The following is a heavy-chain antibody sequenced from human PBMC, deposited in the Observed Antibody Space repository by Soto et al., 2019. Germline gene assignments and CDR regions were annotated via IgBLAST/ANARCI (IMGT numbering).Heavy chain of an antibody. CDR1: GGSISSGGYY. CDR2: IYYSGST. V-gene: IGHV4-31*03. J-gene: IGHJ4*02. CDR3: ARDSFGVVQVGSRSSYFDY. D-gene: IGHD3-3*01. Sequence: PSETLSLTCTVSGGSISSGGYYWSWIRQHPGKGLEWIGYIYYSGSTYYNPSLKSRVTISVDTSKNQFSLKLSSVTAADTAVYYCARDSFGVVQVGSRSSYFDYWGQGTLVTVSS.